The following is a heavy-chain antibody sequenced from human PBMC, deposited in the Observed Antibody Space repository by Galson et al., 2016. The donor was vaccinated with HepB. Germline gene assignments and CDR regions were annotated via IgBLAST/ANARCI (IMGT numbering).Heavy chain of an antibody. D-gene: IGHD3-3*01. J-gene: IGHJ4*02. CDR2: ISYSGIT. CDR3: ARDRYDFWSGYPHYFDY. V-gene: IGHV4-59*01. Sequence: LSLTCTVSGGSISPYYWSWIRQPPGTGLEWIGYISYSGITNYNPSLKSRVTISVDTSKNQFSLKLSSVTAADTAVYYCARDRYDFWSGYPHYFDYWGQGTLVTVSS. CDR1: GGSISPYY.